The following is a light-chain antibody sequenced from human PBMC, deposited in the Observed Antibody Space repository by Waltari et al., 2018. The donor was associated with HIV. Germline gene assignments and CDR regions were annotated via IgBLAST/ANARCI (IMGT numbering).Light chain of an antibody. CDR3: MQALQTPLIT. V-gene: IGKV2-28*01. CDR2: LAS. Sequence: DIVMTQSPLSLPVTPGEPASISCRSSQSLLNSNGFNYLDWYLQKPGQSPRLLIYLASDRAPGVPDRFSGSRSGTDFTLKISRVEAEDVGVYYCMQALQTPLITFGQGTRLEIK. J-gene: IGKJ5*01. CDR1: QSLLNSNGFNY.